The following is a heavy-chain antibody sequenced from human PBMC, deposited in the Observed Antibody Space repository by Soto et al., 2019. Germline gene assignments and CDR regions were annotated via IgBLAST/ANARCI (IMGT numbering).Heavy chain of an antibody. CDR1: GFTFDDYA. V-gene: IGHV3-9*01. D-gene: IGHD1-26*01. CDR2: ISWNSGSI. CDR3: AKPMVGATSGLQH. J-gene: IGHJ1*01. Sequence: HPGGSLRLSCAASGFTFDDYAMHWVRQAPGKGLEWVSGISWNSGSIGYADSVKGRFTISRDNAKNSLYLQMNSLRAEDTALYYCAKPMVGATSGLQHWGQGTLVTVSS.